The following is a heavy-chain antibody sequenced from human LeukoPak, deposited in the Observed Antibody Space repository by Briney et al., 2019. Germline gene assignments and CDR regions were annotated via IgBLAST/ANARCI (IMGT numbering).Heavy chain of an antibody. CDR2: ISGSGGST. CDR1: GGSISSYY. D-gene: IGHD5-18*01. Sequence: PSETLSLTCTVSGGSISSYYWSWVRQAPGKGLEWVSAISGSGGSTYYADSVKGRFTISRDNSKNTLYLQMNSLRAEDTAVYYCAKSGPVDTAMITQYYFDYWGQGTLVTVSS. V-gene: IGHV3-23*01. CDR3: AKSGPVDTAMITQYYFDY. J-gene: IGHJ4*02.